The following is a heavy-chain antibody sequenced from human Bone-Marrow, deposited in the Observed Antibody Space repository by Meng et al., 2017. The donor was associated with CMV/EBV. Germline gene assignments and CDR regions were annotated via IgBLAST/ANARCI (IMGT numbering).Heavy chain of an antibody. J-gene: IGHJ6*02. Sequence: SCKASVYSFTGYWMHWVRQAPGKGLVWVSRINSDGSSTSYTDSVKGRVTISRDNAKNTLYLQMNSLRAGDTGVYYCVRRKCSSTVGGMDVWGQGTTVTVSS. V-gene: IGHV3-74*01. CDR3: VRRKCSSTVGGMDV. D-gene: IGHD6-6*01. CDR2: INSDGSST. CDR1: VYSFTGYW.